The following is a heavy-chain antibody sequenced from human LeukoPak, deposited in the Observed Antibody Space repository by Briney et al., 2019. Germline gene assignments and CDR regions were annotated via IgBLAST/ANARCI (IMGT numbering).Heavy chain of an antibody. CDR2: IYYSGST. D-gene: IGHD5-12*01. J-gene: IGHJ5*02. CDR1: GGSISSGDYY. V-gene: IGHV4-30-4*01. CDR3: ARENVDIVATGWFDP. Sequence: PSETLSLTCTVSGGSISSGDYYWSWIRQPPGKGLEWIVYIYYSGSTYYNPSLKSRVTISVDTSKNQFSLKLSSVTAADTAVYYCARENVDIVATGWFDPWGQGTLVTASS.